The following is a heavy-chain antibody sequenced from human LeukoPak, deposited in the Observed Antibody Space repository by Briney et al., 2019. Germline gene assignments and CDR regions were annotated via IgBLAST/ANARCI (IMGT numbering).Heavy chain of an antibody. D-gene: IGHD5-18*01. J-gene: IGHJ4*02. CDR1: GFTFSSYA. V-gene: IGHV3-23*01. Sequence: PGGSLRLSCAASGFTFSSYAMSWVRQAPGKGLEWVSAISGSGGSTYYADSVKGRFTISRDNSKNTLYLQMNSLRAEDTAVYYCAKENVDTAMVPEQQWLALGYFDYWGQGTLVTVSS. CDR3: AKENVDTAMVPEQQWLALGYFDY. CDR2: ISGSGGST.